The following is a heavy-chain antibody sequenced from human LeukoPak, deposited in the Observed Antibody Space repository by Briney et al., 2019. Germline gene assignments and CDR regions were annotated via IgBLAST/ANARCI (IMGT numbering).Heavy chain of an antibody. Sequence: SETLSLTCAVYGGSFSGYYWSWIRQPPGKGLEWIGEINHSGSTNYNPSLKSRVTISVDTSKNQFSLKLSSVTAADTAVYYCARGIHFDIVATITSYYYYMDVWGKGTMVTVSS. CDR3: ARGIHFDIVATITSYYYYMDV. J-gene: IGHJ6*03. CDR2: INHSGST. D-gene: IGHD5-12*01. V-gene: IGHV4-34*01. CDR1: GGSFSGYY.